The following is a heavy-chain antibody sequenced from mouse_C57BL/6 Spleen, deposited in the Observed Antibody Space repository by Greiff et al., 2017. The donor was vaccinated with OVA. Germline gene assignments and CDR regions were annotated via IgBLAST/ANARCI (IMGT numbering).Heavy chain of an antibody. Sequence: VQLKQSGPELVKPGASVKISCKASGYSFTDYNMNWVKQSNGKSLEWIGVINPNYGTTSYNQKFKGKATLTVDQSSSTAYMQLNSLTSEDSAVYYCARVIYYGYDGAMDYWGQGTSVTVSS. D-gene: IGHD2-2*01. V-gene: IGHV1-39*01. CDR3: ARVIYYGYDGAMDY. CDR1: GYSFTDYN. J-gene: IGHJ4*01. CDR2: INPNYGTT.